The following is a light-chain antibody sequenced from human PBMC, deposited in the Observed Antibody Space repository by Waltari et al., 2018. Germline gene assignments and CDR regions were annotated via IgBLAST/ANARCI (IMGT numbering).Light chain of an antibody. J-gene: IGKJ1*01. V-gene: IGKV4-1*01. CDR3: QQYYTTPWT. Sequence: DIVMTQSPDSLAVSLGERATINCKSSQSVLYSSNNRNYLAWYQQKPGHSPKLVIYWASTRESGVPDRFSGSGSGTDFTLTISSLQAEDVATYYCQQYYTTPWTFGQGTKVEIK. CDR2: WAS. CDR1: QSVLYSSNNRNY.